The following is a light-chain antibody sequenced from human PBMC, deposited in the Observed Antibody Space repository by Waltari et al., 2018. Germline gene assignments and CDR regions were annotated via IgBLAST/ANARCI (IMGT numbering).Light chain of an antibody. CDR1: QSLVHSDGDTY. Sequence: DVVMTQSPRSLPVTLGQPASISCRSSQSLVHSDGDTYLHGFQQRQGHSPRRLINKVSERDPGVPDRFSGSGSGTDFTLEISTVEAEDVGVYYCMQSTHWPPWTFGQGTKVEIK. CDR2: KVS. V-gene: IGKV2-30*02. CDR3: MQSTHWPPWT. J-gene: IGKJ1*01.